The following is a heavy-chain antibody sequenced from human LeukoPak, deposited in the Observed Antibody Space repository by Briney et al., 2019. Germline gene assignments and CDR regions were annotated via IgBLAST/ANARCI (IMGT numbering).Heavy chain of an antibody. CDR3: ARVWVVDPYYYYMDV. CDR2: IIPIFGTA. CDR1: GGTFSSYA. J-gene: IGHJ6*03. V-gene: IGHV1-69*13. Sequence: ASVKVSCKASGGTFSSYAISWVRQAPGQGLEWMGGIIPIFGTANYAQKFQGRVTIIADESTSTAYMELSSLRSEDTAVYYCARVWVVDPYYYYMDVWGKGTTVTVSS. D-gene: IGHD2-15*01.